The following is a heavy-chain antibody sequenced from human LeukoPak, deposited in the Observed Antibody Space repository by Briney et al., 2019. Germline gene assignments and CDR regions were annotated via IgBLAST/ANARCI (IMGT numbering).Heavy chain of an antibody. Sequence: GGSLRLSCAASGFTFSSYTMRWVRQAPGKGLEWVSDISGSGGSTYYADSVKGRFTISRDNSKNTLYLQMSSLRAEDTAVYYCAEDYDFWSGYFAYWGQGTLVTVSS. J-gene: IGHJ4*02. CDR2: ISGSGGST. CDR3: AEDYDFWSGYFAY. CDR1: GFTFSSYT. V-gene: IGHV3-23*01. D-gene: IGHD3-3*01.